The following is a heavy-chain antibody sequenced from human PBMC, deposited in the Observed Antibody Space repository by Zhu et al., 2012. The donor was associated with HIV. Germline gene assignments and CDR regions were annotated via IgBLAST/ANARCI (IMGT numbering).Heavy chain of an antibody. CDR1: GGSISRSTYY. J-gene: IGHJ5*02. V-gene: IGHV4-39*07. CDR3: ARRGVXATGGWFDP. Sequence: QVQLQESGPRLVKPSETLSLTCTVSGGSISRSTYYWGWIRQSPGKGLEWIGSISYTGTTYYNPSLKSRVTISVDTSKNQFSLNLTSVTAADTAVYYCARRGVXATGGWFDPWGQGTLVTVSS. D-gene: IGHD2-15*01. CDR2: ISYTGTT.